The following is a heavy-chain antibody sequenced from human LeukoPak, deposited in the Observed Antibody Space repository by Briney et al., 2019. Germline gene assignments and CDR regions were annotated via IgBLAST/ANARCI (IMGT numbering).Heavy chain of an antibody. CDR3: ARGGAGCSSTSCYFRFDP. Sequence: SETLSLTCCVSGGSISSYYWSWIRQPPGKGLEWIGYIYYSGSTNYNPSLKSRVTISVDTSKNQISLKLSSVTAADTAVYYCARGGAGCSSTSCYFRFDPWGQGTLVTVSS. V-gene: IGHV4-59*01. D-gene: IGHD2-2*01. J-gene: IGHJ5*02. CDR1: GGSISSYY. CDR2: IYYSGST.